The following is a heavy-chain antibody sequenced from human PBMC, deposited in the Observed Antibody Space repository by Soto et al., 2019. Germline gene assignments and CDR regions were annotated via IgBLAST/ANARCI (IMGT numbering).Heavy chain of an antibody. CDR1: GGSISSYY. Sequence: PSETLSLTCTVSGGSISSYYWSWVRQAPGKGLEWVANIKQDGSEKYYVDSVKGRFTISRENAKNSLYLQMNSLRAEDTAVYYCTRNNWLPGYWGQGTLVTVSS. CDR3: TRNNWLPGY. CDR2: IKQDGSEK. D-gene: IGHD1-1*01. V-gene: IGHV3-7*02. J-gene: IGHJ4*02.